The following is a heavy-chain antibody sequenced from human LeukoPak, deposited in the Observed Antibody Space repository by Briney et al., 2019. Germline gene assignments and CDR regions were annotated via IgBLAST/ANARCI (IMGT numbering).Heavy chain of an antibody. Sequence: ASVKVSCKASGYTFTSYDINWVRQATGQGLEWMGWMNPDSGNTGYAQKFQGRVTMTRDTSINTAYMELSSLRSEDTAVYYCARGKERITLVQGAGCWGQGTLVTVSS. D-gene: IGHD3-10*01. CDR3: ARGKERITLVQGAGC. J-gene: IGHJ4*02. V-gene: IGHV1-8*01. CDR2: MNPDSGNT. CDR1: GYTFTSYD.